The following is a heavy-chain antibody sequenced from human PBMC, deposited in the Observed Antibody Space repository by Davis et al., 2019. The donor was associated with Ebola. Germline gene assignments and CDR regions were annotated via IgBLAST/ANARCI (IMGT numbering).Heavy chain of an antibody. Sequence: PGGSLRLSCAASGFTFSECAMHWVRQAPGKGLEWVAVISYGGSSRYYADSVKGRFTISRDNSKSTLSVQMNSLRAEDTAIYYCAKAEGRGWSHDAFNVWSQGTMVIVSS. D-gene: IGHD6-19*01. CDR3: AKAEGRGWSHDAFNV. V-gene: IGHV3-30*04. J-gene: IGHJ3*01. CDR1: GFTFSECA. CDR2: ISYGGSSR.